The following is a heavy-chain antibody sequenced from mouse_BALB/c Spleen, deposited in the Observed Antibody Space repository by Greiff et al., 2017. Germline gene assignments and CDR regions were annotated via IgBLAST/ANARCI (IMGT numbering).Heavy chain of an antibody. CDR2: INPGSGGT. V-gene: IGHV1-54*01. J-gene: IGHJ3*01. Sequence: QVQLQQSGAELVRPGTSVKVSCKASGYAFTNYLIEWVKQRPGQGLEWIGVINPGSGGTNYNEKFKGKATLTADKSSSTAYMQLSSLTSEDSAVYFCARCGYYGSSYEGFAYWGQGTLVTVSA. D-gene: IGHD1-1*01. CDR1: GYAFTNYL. CDR3: ARCGYYGSSYEGFAY.